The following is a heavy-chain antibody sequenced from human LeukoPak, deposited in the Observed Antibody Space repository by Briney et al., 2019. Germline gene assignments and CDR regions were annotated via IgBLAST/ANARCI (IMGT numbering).Heavy chain of an antibody. CDR3: AREGERSGSYRHFAY. CDR1: GFTFSSYA. Sequence: GGSLRLSCAASGFTFSSYAMHWVRQAPGKGLEWISTISGSGDYTFYADSVKGRFTISTDSSQNSLFLQMNSLTADDTAIYYCAREGERSGSYRHFAYGGQGPLVTVS. CDR2: ISGSGDYT. J-gene: IGHJ4*02. V-gene: IGHV3-23*01. D-gene: IGHD1-26*01.